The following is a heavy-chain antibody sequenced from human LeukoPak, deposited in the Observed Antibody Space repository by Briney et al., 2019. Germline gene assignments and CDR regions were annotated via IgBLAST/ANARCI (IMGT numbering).Heavy chain of an antibody. D-gene: IGHD3-10*01. V-gene: IGHV5-51*01. CDR2: IYPGDSDT. CDR3: ARQDYYGSGSYMWDNWFDP. J-gene: IGHJ5*02. CDR1: GYSFTSYW. Sequence: GESLKISCKGSGYSFTSYWIGWVRQMPGKGLEWMGIIYPGDSDTRYSSSFQGQVTISADKSISTAYLQWSSLKASDTAMYYCARQDYYGSGSYMWDNWFDPWGQGTLVTVSS.